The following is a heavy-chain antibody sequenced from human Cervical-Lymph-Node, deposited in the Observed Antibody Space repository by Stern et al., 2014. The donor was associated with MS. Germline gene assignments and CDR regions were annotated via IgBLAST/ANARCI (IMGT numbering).Heavy chain of an antibody. CDR3: ATFWV. CDR2: ISSSSSII. D-gene: IGHD2/OR15-2a*01. J-gene: IGHJ4*02. V-gene: IGHV3-48*02. CDR1: GFSFSSYT. Sequence: EVQLVESGGGLVQPGGSLRLSCVASGFSFSSYTINWVRQAPGRGLEWVSYISSSSSIISYADSVKGLFTISRDNAKNLLFLQMNSLRDEDTAVYFCATFWVWGQGSLVTVSS.